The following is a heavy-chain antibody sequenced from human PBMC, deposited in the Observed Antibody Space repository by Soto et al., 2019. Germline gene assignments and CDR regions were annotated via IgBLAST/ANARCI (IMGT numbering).Heavy chain of an antibody. CDR3: AKLGLVQHRTYLPQTFDY. Sequence: GGSLRLSCAASGFTFSSYAMSWVRQAPGKGLEWVSAISGSGGSTYYADSVKGRFTISRDNSKNTLYLQMNSLRAEDTAVYYCAKLGLVQHRTYLPQTFDYWGQGTLVTVSS. V-gene: IGHV3-23*01. CDR1: GFTFSSYA. D-gene: IGHD1-1*01. J-gene: IGHJ4*02. CDR2: ISGSGGST.